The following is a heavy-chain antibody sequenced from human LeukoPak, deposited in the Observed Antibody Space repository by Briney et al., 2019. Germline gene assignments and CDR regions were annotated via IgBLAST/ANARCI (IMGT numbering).Heavy chain of an antibody. CDR2: ISGSAYRT. Sequence: PGGSLRLSCAASGFTFSSYAMSWVRQAPGKGLEWVSAISGSAYRTYYADSVKGRFTISRDNSKNTLYLQMNSLRADDTAVYYCAKETVAAPPIDYWGQGTLVTVSS. CDR1: GFTFSSYA. D-gene: IGHD6-19*01. CDR3: AKETVAAPPIDY. J-gene: IGHJ4*02. V-gene: IGHV3-23*01.